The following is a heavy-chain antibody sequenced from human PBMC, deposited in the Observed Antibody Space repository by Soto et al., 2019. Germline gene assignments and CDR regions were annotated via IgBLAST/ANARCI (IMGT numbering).Heavy chain of an antibody. Sequence: ASVKVSCKASGYTFTSYGISWVRQAPGQGLEWMGWISAYNGNTNYAQKLQGRVTMTTDTSTSAAYMELRSLRSDDTAVYYCAREVYYDSSGYYYGYWGQGTLVTVSS. CDR1: GYTFTSYG. D-gene: IGHD3-22*01. J-gene: IGHJ4*02. CDR2: ISAYNGNT. CDR3: AREVYYDSSGYYYGY. V-gene: IGHV1-18*01.